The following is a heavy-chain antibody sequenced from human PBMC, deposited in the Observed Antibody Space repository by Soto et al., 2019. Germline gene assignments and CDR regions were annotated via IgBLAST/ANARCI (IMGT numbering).Heavy chain of an antibody. D-gene: IGHD6-13*01. J-gene: IGHJ6*02. CDR2: INPNSGGT. Sequence: QVQLVQSGAEVKKPGASVKVSCKASGYTFTGYYMHWVRQAPGQGLEWMGWINPNSGGTNYAQKFQGWVTMTRDTSISTAYMELSRLRSDDTAVYYCARTRIAHIPYYYYGMDVWGQGTTVTVSS. CDR3: ARTRIAHIPYYYYGMDV. V-gene: IGHV1-2*04. CDR1: GYTFTGYY.